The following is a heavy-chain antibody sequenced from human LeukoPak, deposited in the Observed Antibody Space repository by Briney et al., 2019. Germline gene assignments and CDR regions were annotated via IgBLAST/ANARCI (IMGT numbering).Heavy chain of an antibody. V-gene: IGHV3-7*01. D-gene: IGHD3-22*01. Sequence: GGSLRLSCAASGFTFSTYWMTWVRQAPGKGLEWVANIKRDGTDKHYVDSVKGRFTISRDNAKNSLYLQMNSLRAEDTAVYYCARNYYYDSSGYYPWGQGTLVTVSS. CDR1: GFTFSTYW. J-gene: IGHJ5*02. CDR2: IKRDGTDK. CDR3: ARNYYYDSSGYYP.